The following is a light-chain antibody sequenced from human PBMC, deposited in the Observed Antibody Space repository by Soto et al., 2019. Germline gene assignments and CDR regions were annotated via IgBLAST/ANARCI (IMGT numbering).Light chain of an antibody. J-gene: IGKJ1*01. CDR1: QSISSY. Sequence: DIQMTQSPSSLSASVGDRVTITCRASQSISSYLNWYQQKPGKAPKLLIYAASSLQSGVPSRFSGSGSGTDFTLTISSLQPEDFATYYCQQSDSTLWTFGQGTKVEMK. CDR3: QQSDSTLWT. V-gene: IGKV1-39*01. CDR2: AAS.